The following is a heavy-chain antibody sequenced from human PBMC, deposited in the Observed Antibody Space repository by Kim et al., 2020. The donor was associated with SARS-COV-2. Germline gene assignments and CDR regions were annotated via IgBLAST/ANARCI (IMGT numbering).Heavy chain of an antibody. CDR1: GGSFSGYY. Sequence: SETLSLTCAVYGGSFSGYYWSWIRQPPGKGLEWIGEINHSGSTNYNPSLKSRVTISVDTSKNQFSLKLSSVTAADTAVYYCARGGPWIQDDYWGQGTLVTVSS. V-gene: IGHV4-34*01. D-gene: IGHD5-18*01. CDR2: INHSGST. CDR3: ARGGPWIQDDY. J-gene: IGHJ4*02.